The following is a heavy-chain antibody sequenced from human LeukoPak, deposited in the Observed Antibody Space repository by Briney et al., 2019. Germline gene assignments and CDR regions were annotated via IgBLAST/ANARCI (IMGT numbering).Heavy chain of an antibody. V-gene: IGHV3-23*01. CDR3: VKDDGWVQYAN. J-gene: IGHJ4*02. Sequence: GGSLRLSCAASGFTFNSFPMHWVRQAPGKGLEWVSGIRADAVTTYYADSVKGRFIISRDNSKNTVYLQMNSLSAEDAAVYYCVKDDGWVQYANWGQGTLVTVSS. CDR1: GFTFNSFP. D-gene: IGHD5-24*01. CDR2: IRADAVTT.